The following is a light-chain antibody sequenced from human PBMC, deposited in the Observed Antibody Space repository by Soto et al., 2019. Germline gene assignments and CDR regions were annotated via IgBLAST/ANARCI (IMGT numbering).Light chain of an antibody. Sequence: QSALAQPASVSGSPGQSVTISCTGASSDVGAYEHVSWYQQHPGRAPKLILYDVNNRPSGVSNHFSGSKSGNTASLVISGLQANDEAEYYCSSYSTTNILVFGSGTKVTVL. CDR2: DVN. CDR3: SSYSTTNILV. J-gene: IGLJ1*01. V-gene: IGLV2-14*03. CDR1: SSDVGAYEH.